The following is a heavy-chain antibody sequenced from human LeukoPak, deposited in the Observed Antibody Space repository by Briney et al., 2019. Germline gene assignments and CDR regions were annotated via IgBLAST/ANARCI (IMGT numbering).Heavy chain of an antibody. CDR3: ARMYYYDSSAYLNWFDP. Sequence: GASVKVSCKASGCTFTSYDINWVRQASGQGLEWMGWMNPNSGNTGYAQKFQGRVTITRNTSISTAYMELSSLRSEDTAAYYCARMYYYDSSAYLNWFDPWGQGTLVTVSS. CDR1: GCTFTSYD. J-gene: IGHJ5*02. V-gene: IGHV1-8*03. CDR2: MNPNSGNT. D-gene: IGHD3-22*01.